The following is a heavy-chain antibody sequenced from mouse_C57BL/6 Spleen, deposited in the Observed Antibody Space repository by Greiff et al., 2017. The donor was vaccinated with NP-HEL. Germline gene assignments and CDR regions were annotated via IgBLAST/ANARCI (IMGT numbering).Heavy chain of an antibody. J-gene: IGHJ2*01. CDR3: ARKGGTLYDGYYFDY. CDR1: GYTFTSYW. Sequence: QVQLQQPGAELVKPGASVKMSCKASGYTFTSYWITWVKPRPGQGLEWIGDIYPGSGSTNYNEKFKSKATLTVDTSSSTAYMQLSSLTSEDSAVYYCARKGGTLYDGYYFDYWGQGTTLTVSS. D-gene: IGHD2-3*01. CDR2: IYPGSGST. V-gene: IGHV1-55*01.